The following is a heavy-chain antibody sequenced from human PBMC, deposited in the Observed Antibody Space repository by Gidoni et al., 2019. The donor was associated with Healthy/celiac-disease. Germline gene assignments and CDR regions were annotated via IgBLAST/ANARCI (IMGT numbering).Heavy chain of an antibody. D-gene: IGHD3-10*01. CDR2: ISGSGGST. V-gene: IGHV3-23*01. CDR3: ANGPGGGP. J-gene: IGHJ5*02. Sequence: EVQLLESGGGLVQPGGSLRLSCAASGFTFSRYAMSWVRQVPGKGREWVSAISGSGGSTYYADSVKGRFTISRDNSKNTLYLQMNSLRAEDTAVYYCANGPGGGPWGQGTLVTVSS. CDR1: GFTFSRYA.